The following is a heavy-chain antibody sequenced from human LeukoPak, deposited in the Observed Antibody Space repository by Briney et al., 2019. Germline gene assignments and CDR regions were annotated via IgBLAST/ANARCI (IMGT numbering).Heavy chain of an antibody. CDR2: INPNSGGT. CDR3: ARYVYLPGHLDAFDI. V-gene: IGHV1-2*02. J-gene: IGHJ3*02. Sequence: EASVKVSCKASGYTFTGYYMHWVRQAPGQGLEWMGWINPNSGGTNYAQKFQGRVTMTRDTSISTAYMELSRLRSDDTAVYYCARYVYLPGHLDAFDIWGQGTMVTVSS. D-gene: IGHD2-2*01. CDR1: GYTFTGYY.